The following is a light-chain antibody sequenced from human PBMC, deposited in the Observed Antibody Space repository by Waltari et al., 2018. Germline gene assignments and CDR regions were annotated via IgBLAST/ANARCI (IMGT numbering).Light chain of an antibody. J-gene: IGKJ1*01. CDR2: GAS. V-gene: IGKV3-15*01. CDR3: QHYYNWPRGV. Sequence: EIVMTQSPATLSVSPGERVTLSCRASQSVSNNLAWYQQKPGQAPSLLIYGASTRATGIPARFSGSGSGTEFTLTISALQSEDFALYYCQHYYNWPRGVFGQGTKVEIK. CDR1: QSVSNN.